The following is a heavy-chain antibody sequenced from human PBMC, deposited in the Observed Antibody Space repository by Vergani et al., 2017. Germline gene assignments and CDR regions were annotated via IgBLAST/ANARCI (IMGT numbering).Heavy chain of an antibody. CDR3: ASHSYCSSTSCYSG. J-gene: IGHJ4*02. V-gene: IGHV3-21*01. CDR1: GFTFSSYS. D-gene: IGHD2-2*01. CDR2: ISSSSSYI. Sequence: EVQLVESGGGLVKPGGSLRLSCAASGFTFSSYSMNWVRQAPGKGLEWVSSISSSSSYIYYADSVKGRFTISRDNAKNSPYLQMHSLRAEDTAVYYCASHSYCSSTSCYSGWGQGTLVTVSS.